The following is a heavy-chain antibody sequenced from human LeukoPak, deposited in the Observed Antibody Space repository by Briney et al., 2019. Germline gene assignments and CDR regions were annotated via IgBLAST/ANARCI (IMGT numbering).Heavy chain of an antibody. J-gene: IGHJ3*02. CDR2: IYYRGST. CDR3: ARRLAINAFDI. Sequence: SETLSLTCSVPGGSVSSSSYYWDWIRQPPGKGLEWIGSIYYRGSTYYNPSLKSRVTISVDTSKNQFSLKLSSVTAADTAVYYCARRLAINAFDIWGQGTMVTVSS. CDR1: GGSVSSSSYY. D-gene: IGHD3-9*01. V-gene: IGHV4-39*01.